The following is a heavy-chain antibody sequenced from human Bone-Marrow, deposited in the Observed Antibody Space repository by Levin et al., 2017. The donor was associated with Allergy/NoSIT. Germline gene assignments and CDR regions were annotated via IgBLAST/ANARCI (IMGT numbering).Heavy chain of an antibody. J-gene: IGHJ6*02. Sequence: GESLKISCAASGFTFSSYSMNWVRQAPGKGLEWVSTITSTSTYIYYADSLKGRFTISRDNAKNSLYLQRNSLRAEDTAVYYCARILGGDYYYYAMDVWGPGATVTVSS. CDR3: ARILGGDYYYYAMDV. V-gene: IGHV3-21*01. CDR1: GFTFSSYS. CDR2: ITSTSTYI. D-gene: IGHD2/OR15-2a*01.